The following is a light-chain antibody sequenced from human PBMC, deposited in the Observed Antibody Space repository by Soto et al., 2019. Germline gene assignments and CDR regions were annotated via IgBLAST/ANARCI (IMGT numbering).Light chain of an antibody. Sequence: EVVMTQSPATLSVSPGERATLSCRASQFVSTNLAWYQQKPGQAPRLLIYSASTRATGIPARFSGSGSGTEFTHTISSLQSEDFAVYYCQQYNNWPPLTFGGGTKVEIK. CDR2: SAS. V-gene: IGKV3-15*01. J-gene: IGKJ4*01. CDR1: QFVSTN. CDR3: QQYNNWPPLT.